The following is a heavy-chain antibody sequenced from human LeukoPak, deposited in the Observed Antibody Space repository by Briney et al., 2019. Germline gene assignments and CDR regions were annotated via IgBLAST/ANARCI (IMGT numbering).Heavy chain of an antibody. Sequence: GGSLRLSCAASGFTFSSYSMNWVRQAPGKGLEWVSSISSSSSYIYYADSVKGRFTISRDNAKNSLYLQMNSLRAEDTAVYYCARDLGILTGYHDYWSQGTLVTVSS. CDR1: GFTFSSYS. J-gene: IGHJ4*02. CDR2: ISSSSSYI. CDR3: ARDLGILTGYHDY. V-gene: IGHV3-21*01. D-gene: IGHD3-9*01.